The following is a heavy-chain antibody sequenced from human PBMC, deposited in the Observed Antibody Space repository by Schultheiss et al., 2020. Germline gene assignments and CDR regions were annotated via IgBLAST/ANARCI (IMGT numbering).Heavy chain of an antibody. J-gene: IGHJ4*02. CDR3: AKAQRVGSKVVTPFDY. D-gene: IGHD3-22*01. Sequence: SETLSLTCGVSGGSISSGGYSWSWIRQPPGKGLEWIGYIYHSGSTYYNPSLKSRVTISVDRSKTQFSLKLSSVTAADTAVYYCAKAQRVGSKVVTPFDYWGQGTLVTVSS. CDR2: IYHSGST. CDR1: GGSISSGGYS. V-gene: IGHV4-30-2*01.